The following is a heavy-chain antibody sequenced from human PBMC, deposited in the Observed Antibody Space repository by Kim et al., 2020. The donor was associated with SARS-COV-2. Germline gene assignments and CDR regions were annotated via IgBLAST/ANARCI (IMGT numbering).Heavy chain of an antibody. D-gene: IGHD3-10*01. CDR1: GFTFSSYG. J-gene: IGHJ6*02. CDR3: AKFLYGSPFYGMDV. V-gene: IGHV3-30*18. Sequence: LSLTCAASGFTFSSYGMHWVRQAPGKGLEWVAVISYDGSNKYYADSVKGRFTISRDNSKNTLYLQMNSLRAEDTAVYYCAKFLYGSPFYGMDVWGQGTTVTVSS. CDR2: ISYDGSNK.